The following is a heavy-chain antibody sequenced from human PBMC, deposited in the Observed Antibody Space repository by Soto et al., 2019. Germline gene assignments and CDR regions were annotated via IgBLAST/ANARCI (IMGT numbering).Heavy chain of an antibody. CDR1: GYTFTSYA. D-gene: IGHD6-13*01. CDR2: INAGNGNT. Sequence: GASVKVSCKASGYTFTSYAMHWVRQAPGQRLEWMGWINAGNGNTKYSQKFQGRVTITRDTSASTAYMELSSLRSEDTAVYYCARDTEDIAEAGYELYYYYYGMDVWGQWTTVTVSS. V-gene: IGHV1-3*01. J-gene: IGHJ6*02. CDR3: ARDTEDIAEAGYELYYYYYGMDV.